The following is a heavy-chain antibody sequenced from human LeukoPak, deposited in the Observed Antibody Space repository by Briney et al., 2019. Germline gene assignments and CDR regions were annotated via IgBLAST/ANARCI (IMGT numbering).Heavy chain of an antibody. CDR3: ARSRARGYSYGYGLGFDY. Sequence: SETLSLTCTVSGGSISTGSYYWGWIRQPPGKGLEWIGSIYYSGSTYYNPSLKSRVTISVDTSKNQFSLKLSSVTAADTAVYYCARSRARGYSYGYGLGFDYWGQGTLVSVSS. D-gene: IGHD5-18*01. CDR2: IYYSGST. V-gene: IGHV4-39*07. J-gene: IGHJ4*02. CDR1: GGSISTGSYY.